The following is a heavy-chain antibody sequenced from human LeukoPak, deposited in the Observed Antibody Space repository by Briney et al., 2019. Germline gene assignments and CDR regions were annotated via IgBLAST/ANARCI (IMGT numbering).Heavy chain of an antibody. CDR3: ARRITMVRGVGLDY. CDR1: GFTFSSYA. Sequence: GGSLRLSCAASGFTFSSYAMSWVRQAPGKGLEWVSYISSSSSTIYYADSVKGRFTISRDNAKNSLYLQMNSLRAEDTAVYYCARRITMVRGVGLDYWGQGTLVTVSS. J-gene: IGHJ4*02. V-gene: IGHV3-48*01. D-gene: IGHD3-10*01. CDR2: ISSSSSTI.